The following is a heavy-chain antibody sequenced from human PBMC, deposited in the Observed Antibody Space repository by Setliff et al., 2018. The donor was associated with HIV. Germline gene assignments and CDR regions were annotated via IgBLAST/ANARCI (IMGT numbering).Heavy chain of an antibody. V-gene: IGHV1-24*01. J-gene: IGHJ4*02. CDR1: GFTLREVS. CDR3: AIDMVGGWLRPMPDF. CDR2: FDPEDGET. Sequence: ASVKVSCKVSGFTLREVSMRWVRQAPGKGLEWMGYFDPEDGETVYAQKFQGRVTMTEDTSTNTAYMELSGLRSGDTAVYYCAIDMVGGWLRPMPDFWGQGALVTVSS. D-gene: IGHD2-2*01.